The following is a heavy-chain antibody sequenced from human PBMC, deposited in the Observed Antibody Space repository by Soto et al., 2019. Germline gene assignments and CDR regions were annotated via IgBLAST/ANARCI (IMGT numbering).Heavy chain of an antibody. J-gene: IGHJ4*02. CDR1: GFTFDDYA. V-gene: IGHV3-9*01. Sequence: ESVGALVQPGRSLRLSCAASGFTFDDYAMHWVRQVLGKGLEWVSSISWNSGNIGYADSVKGRFTTSRDNAKNSLYLQMNSLRPEDTALYYCVRSKGGYSYGTPFDYWGQGTLVTVSS. CDR3: VRSKGGYSYGTPFDY. D-gene: IGHD5-18*01. CDR2: ISWNSGNI.